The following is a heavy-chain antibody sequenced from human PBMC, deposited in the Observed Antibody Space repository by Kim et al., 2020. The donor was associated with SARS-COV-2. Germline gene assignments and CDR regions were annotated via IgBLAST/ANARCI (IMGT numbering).Heavy chain of an antibody. D-gene: IGHD6-19*01. V-gene: IGHV3-11*05. CDR3: ARDAAVTS. CDR2: SSYT. Sequence: SSYTNYADSVKGRFTISRDNAKNSLYLQMNSLRAEDTAVYYCARDAAVTSWGQGTLVTVSS. J-gene: IGHJ4*02.